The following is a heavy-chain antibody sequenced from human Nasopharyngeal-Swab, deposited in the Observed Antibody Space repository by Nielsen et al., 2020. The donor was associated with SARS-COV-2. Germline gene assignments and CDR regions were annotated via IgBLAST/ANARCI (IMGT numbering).Heavy chain of an antibody. D-gene: IGHD6-13*01. CDR2: MNPNSGNT. V-gene: IGHV1-8*01. J-gene: IGHJ6*02. Sequence: ASVKVSCKASGYTFTNYDINWVRQATGQGLEWMGWMNPNSGNTGYAQIFQGRVSMTRNTSISTAYMELSSLRSEDTAVYYRARWLKSGFSSSWFFYYGMDVWGQGTTVTVSS. CDR3: ARWLKSGFSSSWFFYYGMDV. CDR1: GYTFTNYD.